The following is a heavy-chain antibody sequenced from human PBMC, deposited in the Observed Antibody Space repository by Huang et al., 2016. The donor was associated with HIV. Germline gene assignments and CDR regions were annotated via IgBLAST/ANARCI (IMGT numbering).Heavy chain of an antibody. CDR1: GFTFSDYA. Sequence: QVQLVESGGGVVQPGRSLRLSCAASGFTFSDYAIHWVRQDPGKGREWVAVISYDGTNKYYADFVQGRVTISRDNSSKTLYLQMNCLRAEETAVYYCARVRTYYDILSPLDYWGQGTLVTVSS. J-gene: IGHJ4*02. CDR2: ISYDGTNK. CDR3: ARVRTYYDILSPLDY. D-gene: IGHD3-9*01. V-gene: IGHV3-30-3*01.